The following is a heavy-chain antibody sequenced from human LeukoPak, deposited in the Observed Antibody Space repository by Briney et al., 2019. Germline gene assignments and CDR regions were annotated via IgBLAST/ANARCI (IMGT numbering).Heavy chain of an antibody. CDR2: ISSSISTM. Sequence: PGGSLRLSCAASGCTFSTYSMNWVRQAPGKGLEWVSYISSSISTMYYADSVEGRFTISRDNAKTSLYLQMNSLRDEDTAIYYCSRDFADCDGFYIWGQGTLVTVSS. J-gene: IGHJ3*02. V-gene: IGHV3-48*02. CDR3: SRDFADCDGFYI. D-gene: IGHD3/OR15-3a*01. CDR1: GCTFSTYS.